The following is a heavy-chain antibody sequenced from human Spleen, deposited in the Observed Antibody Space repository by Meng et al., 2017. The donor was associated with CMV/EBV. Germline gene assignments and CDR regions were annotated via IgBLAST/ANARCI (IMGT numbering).Heavy chain of an antibody. Sequence: CAVYGGSFSDYYWTWVRQPPGKGLEWIGEMNESGNSNCMSSLKSRVTMSVDTSKNQFSLKLTSVTAADTAIYYCARRSRYNTGWYIDYWGQGTLVTVSS. V-gene: IGHV4-34*01. CDR3: ARRSRYNTGWYIDY. CDR2: MNESGNS. D-gene: IGHD3-9*01. J-gene: IGHJ4*02. CDR1: GGSFSDYY.